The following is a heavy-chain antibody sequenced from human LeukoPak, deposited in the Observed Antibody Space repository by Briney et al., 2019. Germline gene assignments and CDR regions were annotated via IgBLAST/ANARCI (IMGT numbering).Heavy chain of an antibody. D-gene: IGHD2-2*01. CDR1: GYTLTELS. J-gene: IGHJ6*02. CDR2: FDPEDGET. V-gene: IGHV1-24*01. Sequence: ASVKVSCKVSGYTLTELSMHWVRQAPGKGLEWMGGFDPEDGETIYAQKFQGRVTMTEDTSTDTAYMELSSLRSEDTAVYYCATRGVLPAAVAYYYYGMDVWGQGTTVTVSS. CDR3: ATRGVLPAAVAYYYYGMDV.